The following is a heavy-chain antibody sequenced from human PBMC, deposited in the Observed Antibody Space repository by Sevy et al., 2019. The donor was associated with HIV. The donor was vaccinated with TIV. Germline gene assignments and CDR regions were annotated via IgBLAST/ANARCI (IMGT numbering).Heavy chain of an antibody. D-gene: IGHD3-22*01. CDR3: ATSPDYYDSSRDAFDI. J-gene: IGHJ3*02. CDR1: GYSVSDLS. CDR2: YDPEDGET. Sequence: ASVKVSCKVSGYSVSDLSIHWVRQAPGKGLEWMGGYDPEDGETIYAQKFQGRVTMTEDTSTDTAYMELSSLRSEDTAVYYCATSPDYYDSSRDAFDIWSQGTMVTVSS. V-gene: IGHV1-24*01.